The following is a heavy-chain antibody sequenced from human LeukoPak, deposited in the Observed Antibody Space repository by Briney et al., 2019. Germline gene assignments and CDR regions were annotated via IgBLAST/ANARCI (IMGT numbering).Heavy chain of an antibody. J-gene: IGHJ4*02. CDR3: ARDVSGYVWGAVYYFDY. Sequence: GGSLRLSCAASGFTFSSYSMNWVRQAPGKGLEWVSSISSSSSYIYYADSVKGRFTISRDNAKNSLYLQMNSLRAEDTAVYYCARDVSGYVWGAVYYFDYWGQGTLVTVSS. V-gene: IGHV3-21*01. CDR1: GFTFSSYS. D-gene: IGHD3-16*01. CDR2: ISSSSSYI.